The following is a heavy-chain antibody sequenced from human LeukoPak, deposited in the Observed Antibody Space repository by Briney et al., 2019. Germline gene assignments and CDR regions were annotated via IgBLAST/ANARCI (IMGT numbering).Heavy chain of an antibody. CDR2: IYYSGST. J-gene: IGHJ4*02. V-gene: IGHV4-59*08. D-gene: IGHD3/OR15-3a*01. CDR1: GGSISSYY. CDR3: ARLFRRGLVFDY. Sequence: PSETLSLTCTVSGGSISSYYWSWIRQPPGKGLEWIGYIYYSGSTNYNPSLKSRVTISVDTSKNQFSLKLSSVTAADTAVYYCARLFRRGLVFDYWGQGTLVTVSS.